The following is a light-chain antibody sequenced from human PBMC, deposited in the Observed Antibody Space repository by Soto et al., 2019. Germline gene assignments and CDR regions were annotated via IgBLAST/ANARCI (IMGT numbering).Light chain of an antibody. CDR3: CSYAGSSTYV. CDR2: EVS. V-gene: IGLV2-23*02. J-gene: IGLJ1*01. Sequence: QCVLTQPASVSGSPGQSITISCTGTSSDVGSYNLVSWYQQHPGKAPKLMIYEVSKRPSGVSNRFSGSKSGNTASLTISGLQAEDEADYYCCSYAGSSTYVFGTGTKV. CDR1: SSDVGSYNL.